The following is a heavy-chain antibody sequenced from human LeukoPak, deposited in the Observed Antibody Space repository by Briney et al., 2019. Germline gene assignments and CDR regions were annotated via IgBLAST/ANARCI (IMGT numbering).Heavy chain of an antibody. V-gene: IGHV3-30*18. J-gene: IGHJ3*02. CDR3: AKDSLSEIFSSGYYYLGAFDI. D-gene: IGHD3-22*01. Sequence: GGSLRLSCAASGFTFSSYGMHWVRQAPGKGLEWVAVISYDGSNKYYADSVKGRFTISRDNSKNTLYLQMNSLRAEDTAVYYCAKDSLSEIFSSGYYYLGAFDIWGQGTMVTVSS. CDR2: ISYDGSNK. CDR1: GFTFSSYG.